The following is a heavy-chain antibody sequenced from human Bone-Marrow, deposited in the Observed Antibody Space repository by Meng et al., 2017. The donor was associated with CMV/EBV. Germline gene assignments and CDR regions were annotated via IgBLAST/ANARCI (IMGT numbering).Heavy chain of an antibody. Sequence: GESLKISCAASGFTFSSYAMSWVRQAPGKGLEWVANIKQDGSKKYYVDSVRGRFTISRDNAGNSLYLEMSSLRVEDTAVYYCTGDDRWVLDFWGQGTLVTVSS. D-gene: IGHD1-26*01. CDR3: TGDDRWVLDF. V-gene: IGHV3-7*01. CDR1: GFTFSSYA. CDR2: IKQDGSKK. J-gene: IGHJ4*02.